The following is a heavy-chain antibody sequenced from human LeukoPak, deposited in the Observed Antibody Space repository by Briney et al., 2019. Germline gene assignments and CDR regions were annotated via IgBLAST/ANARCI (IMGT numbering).Heavy chain of an antibody. D-gene: IGHD6-19*01. J-gene: IGHJ4*02. CDR2: IYYSGST. Sequence: SETLSLTCTVSGGSISSSSYYWGWIRQPPGKGLEWIGSIYYSGSTYYNPSLKSRVTISVDTSKNQFSLKLSSVTAADTAVYYCAKDQDPSSGSYWGQGTLVTVSS. CDR3: AKDQDPSSGSY. V-gene: IGHV4-39*02. CDR1: GGSISSSSYY.